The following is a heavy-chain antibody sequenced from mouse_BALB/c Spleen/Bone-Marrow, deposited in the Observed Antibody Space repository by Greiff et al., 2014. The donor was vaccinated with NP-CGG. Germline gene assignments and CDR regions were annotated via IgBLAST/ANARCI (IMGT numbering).Heavy chain of an antibody. CDR3: RTNDCYGGFAY. CDR1: GFDFNRYW. V-gene: IGHV4-1*02. D-gene: IGHD1-2*01. Sequence: VQLKESGGGLVRPGGSLKLSCAASGFDFNRYWMTWVRQAPGKGLEWIGEINPDSSTINYTPSLKDKFIISRDNTKNTLYLQMSKKSYENASYYYSRTNDCYGGFAYWGQGTLVTVSS. J-gene: IGHJ3*01. CDR2: INPDSSTI.